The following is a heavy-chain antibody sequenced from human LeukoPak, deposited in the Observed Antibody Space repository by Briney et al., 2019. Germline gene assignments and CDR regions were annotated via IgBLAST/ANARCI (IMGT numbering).Heavy chain of an antibody. D-gene: IGHD6-19*01. CDR2: ISAYNGNT. V-gene: IGHV1-18*01. Sequence: ASVKVSCKASGYTFTSYGISWVRQAPGQGLEWMGWISAYNGNTNYAQKLLGRVTMTTDTYTTTAYMELRSLRSDDTAVYYCARWSGGSDWLYHNGMDVWGQGTTVIVSS. CDR3: ARWSGGSDWLYHNGMDV. CDR1: GYTFTSYG. J-gene: IGHJ6*02.